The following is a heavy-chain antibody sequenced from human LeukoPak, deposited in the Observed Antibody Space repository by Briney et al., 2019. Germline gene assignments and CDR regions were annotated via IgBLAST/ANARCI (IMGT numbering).Heavy chain of an antibody. J-gene: IGHJ4*02. CDR1: GFTFSSYG. CDR2: IRYDGSNK. CDR3: ARGGPAAGRFDC. Sequence: GGSLRLSCAASGFTFSSYGMHWVRQAPGKGLEWVAFIRYDGSNKYYADSVKGRFTISRDNSKNTLYLQMNSLRAEDTAVYYCARGGPAAGRFDCWGQGTLVTVSS. D-gene: IGHD6-13*01. V-gene: IGHV3-30*02.